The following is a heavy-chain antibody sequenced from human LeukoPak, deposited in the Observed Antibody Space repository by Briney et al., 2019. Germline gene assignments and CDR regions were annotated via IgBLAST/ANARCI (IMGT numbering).Heavy chain of an antibody. CDR1: GFTFSSSD. CDR2: IRYDGSNK. V-gene: IGHV3-30*02. Sequence: PGGSLRLSCAASGFTFSSSDMHWVRQAPGKGLEWVAFIRYDGSNKYYADSVKGRFTISRDNSKNTLYLQMNSLRAEDTAVYYCAKDPVVATSYYYMDVWGKGTTVTISS. J-gene: IGHJ6*03. D-gene: IGHD5-12*01. CDR3: AKDPVVATSYYYMDV.